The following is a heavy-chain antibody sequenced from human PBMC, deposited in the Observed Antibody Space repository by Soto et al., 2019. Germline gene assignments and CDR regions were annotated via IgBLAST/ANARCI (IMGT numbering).Heavy chain of an antibody. CDR1: GYMFTSYG. V-gene: IGHV1-18*01. CDR2: ISVNNGNT. CDR3: ARFNGSGTNYYMDV. Sequence: QVQLVQSGAELKKPGASAKVSCKASGYMFTSYGISWVRQAPGQGLEWMAWISVNNGNTDYAQKFQGRVTMTTDTSTKTAHLELRSLRYDVTAVYYCARFNGSGTNYYMDVWGKGTTVIVSS. J-gene: IGHJ6*03. D-gene: IGHD3-10*01.